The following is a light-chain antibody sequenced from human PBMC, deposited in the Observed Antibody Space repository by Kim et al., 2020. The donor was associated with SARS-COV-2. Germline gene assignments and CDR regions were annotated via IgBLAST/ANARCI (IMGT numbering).Light chain of an antibody. CDR1: QSISSNY. CDR3: HQCDSSPYT. CDR2: GAS. V-gene: IGKV3-20*01. J-gene: IGKJ2*01. Sequence: LSPGERATLSCRASQSISSNYLAWYQQKPGQAPRLLIYGASSRATGIPDRFTGSGSGTDFTLTISRLEPEDFAVYYCHQCDSSPYTFGQGTKLGI.